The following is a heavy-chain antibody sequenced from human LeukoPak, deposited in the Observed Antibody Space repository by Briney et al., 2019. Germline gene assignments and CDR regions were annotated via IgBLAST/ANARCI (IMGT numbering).Heavy chain of an antibody. CDR1: GGSVSTSHYY. V-gene: IGHV4-61*02. CDR3: ARVRRVAVAAHYAFDI. J-gene: IGHJ3*02. CDR2: IYTSGST. D-gene: IGHD6-19*01. Sequence: SETLSLTCTVSGGSVSTSHYYWGWIRQPAGKGLEWIGRIYTSGSTNYNPSLKSRVTMSVDTSKNQFSLKLSSVTAADTAVYYCARVRRVAVAAHYAFDIWGQGTMVTVSS.